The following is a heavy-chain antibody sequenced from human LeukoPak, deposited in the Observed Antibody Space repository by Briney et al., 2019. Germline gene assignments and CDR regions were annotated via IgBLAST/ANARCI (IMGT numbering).Heavy chain of an antibody. D-gene: IGHD3-22*01. J-gene: IGHJ4*02. Sequence: PSETLSLTCTVSGGSISSSSYYWGWIRQPPGKGLEWIGSIYYSGSTYYNPSLKSRVTISLDTSKTQFSLRMNSVTAADTAVYFCARPYYDSSGYDYWGQGTLVTVSS. CDR3: ARPYYDSSGYDY. V-gene: IGHV4-39*07. CDR1: GGSISSSSYY. CDR2: IYYSGST.